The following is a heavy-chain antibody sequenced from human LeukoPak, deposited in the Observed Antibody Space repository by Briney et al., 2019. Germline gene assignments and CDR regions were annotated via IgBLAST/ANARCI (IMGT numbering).Heavy chain of an antibody. Sequence: GASVKVSCKASGYTFNSHGITWVRQAPGQGLEWMGWIITYNGNTNYAQKLQGRVTITTDTSTSTVYMELRSLRSDDTAVYYCARDQYYDSKGWFDPWGQGTLVTVYS. CDR2: IITYNGNT. D-gene: IGHD3-16*01. J-gene: IGHJ5*02. CDR3: ARDQYYDSKGWFDP. V-gene: IGHV1-18*01. CDR1: GYTFNSHG.